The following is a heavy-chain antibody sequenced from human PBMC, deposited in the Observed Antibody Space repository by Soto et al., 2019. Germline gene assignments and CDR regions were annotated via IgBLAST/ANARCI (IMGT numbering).Heavy chain of an antibody. D-gene: IGHD4-17*01. CDR3: ARLYGDYPSANFWFDP. V-gene: IGHV4-59*08. J-gene: IGHJ5*02. CDR2: IYYSGST. CDR1: GGSISSYY. Sequence: PSETLSLTCTVSGGSISSYYWSWIRQPPGKGLEWIGYIYYSGSTNYNPSLKSRVTISVDTSKNQFSLKLSSVTAADTAVYYCARLYGDYPSANFWFDPWGQGTLVTVSS.